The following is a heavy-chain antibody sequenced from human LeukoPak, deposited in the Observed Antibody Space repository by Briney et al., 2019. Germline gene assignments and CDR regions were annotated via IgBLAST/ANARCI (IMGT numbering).Heavy chain of an antibody. J-gene: IGHJ6*02. V-gene: IGHV3-23*01. CDR3: AKDIAVAGTHYYGMDV. CDR2: ISGSGGST. Sequence: GGSLRLSCAASGFTFSSYAMSWVRQAPGKGLEWVSAISGSGGSTYYADSVKGRFTISRDNSKNTLYLQMNSLRAEDTAVYYCAKDIAVAGTHYYGMDVWGQGTTVTVSS. CDR1: GFTFSSYA. D-gene: IGHD6-19*01.